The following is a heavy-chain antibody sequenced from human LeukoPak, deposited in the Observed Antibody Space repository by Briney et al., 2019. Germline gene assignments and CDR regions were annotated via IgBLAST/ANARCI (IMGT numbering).Heavy chain of an antibody. V-gene: IGHV1-8*01. CDR1: GYTFTSHD. D-gene: IGHD7-27*01. Sequence: ASVKVSCKASGYTFTSHDINWVRQTTGQGLEWMGWMSPNSGDTGYAQKFQGRVTMTSDSSISTAYMELSSLRSEDTAIYYCVRTPPNWGFDYWGQGTPVTASS. CDR3: VRTPPNWGFDY. J-gene: IGHJ4*02. CDR2: MSPNSGDT.